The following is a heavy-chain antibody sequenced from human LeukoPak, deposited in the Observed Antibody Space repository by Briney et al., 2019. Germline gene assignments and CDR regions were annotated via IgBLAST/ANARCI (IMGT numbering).Heavy chain of an antibody. V-gene: IGHV4-4*02. CDR3: ARSEYSSSSANFDP. CDR1: GGSISSSNW. Sequence: TSETLSLTCAVSGGSISSSNWWSWVRQPPGKGLEWIGEIYHSGSTNYNPSLKSRVTISVDTSKNQFSLKLSSVTAADAAVYYCARSEYSSSSANFDPWGQGTLVTVSS. D-gene: IGHD6-6*01. CDR2: IYHSGST. J-gene: IGHJ5*02.